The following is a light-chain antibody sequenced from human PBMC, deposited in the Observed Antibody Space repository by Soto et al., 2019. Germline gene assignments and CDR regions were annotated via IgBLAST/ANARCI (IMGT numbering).Light chain of an antibody. CDR2: DAS. J-gene: IGKJ1*01. CDR3: QQYNSYSL. Sequence: DIQMTQSPSTLSASVGDRVTITCRASQSISSWLAWYQQKPGKAPKLLIYDASSLESGAPSRFSGSGSGTEFTLTISSVQPDGFASYYCQQYNSYSLFGQGTKVEIK. CDR1: QSISSW. V-gene: IGKV1-5*01.